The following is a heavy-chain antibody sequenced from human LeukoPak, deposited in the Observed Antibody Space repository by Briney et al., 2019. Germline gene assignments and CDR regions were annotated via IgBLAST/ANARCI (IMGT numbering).Heavy chain of an antibody. CDR2: ITTSDGNT. CDR3: AKDGGLWVSAPWGDS. V-gene: IGHV3-23*01. J-gene: IGHJ4*02. CDR1: GFTFSSYT. D-gene: IGHD3-16*01. Sequence: PGGSLRLSCAASGFTFSSYTMSWVRQAPGKGLEWASTITTSDGNTYYADSVKGRFTVSRDNSKNTLYLQMKSRRAEDTAVYYCAKDGGLWVSAPWGDSWGRGTLVTVSS.